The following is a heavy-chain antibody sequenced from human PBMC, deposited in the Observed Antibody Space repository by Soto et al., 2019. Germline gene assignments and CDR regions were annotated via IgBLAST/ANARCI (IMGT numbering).Heavy chain of an antibody. CDR2: ISAYNGNT. CDR1: GYTFTSYG. Sequence: QVQLVQSGAEVKKPGASVKVSCKASGYTFTSYGISWVRQAPGQGLEWMGWISAYNGNTNYAQKLQGRVTMTTDTSTSTAYMELRSLRSDDTAVYYCARDWAAAGRVWGGYGMDVWGQGTTVTVSS. V-gene: IGHV1-18*01. CDR3: ARDWAAAGRVWGGYGMDV. J-gene: IGHJ6*02. D-gene: IGHD6-13*01.